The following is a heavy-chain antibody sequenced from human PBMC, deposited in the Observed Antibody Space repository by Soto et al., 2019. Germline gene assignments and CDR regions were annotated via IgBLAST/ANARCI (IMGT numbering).Heavy chain of an antibody. J-gene: IGHJ6*03. CDR1: GFTFSSYS. CDR3: ARGPHIAYYYYMDV. V-gene: IGHV3-48*01. Sequence: GGSLRLSCAASGFTFSSYSMNWVRQAPGKGLEWVSYISSSSSTIYYADSVKGRFTISRDNAKNSLYLQMNSLRAEDTAVYYCARGPHIAYYYYMDVWGKGTTVTVSS. D-gene: IGHD2-21*01. CDR2: ISSSSSTI.